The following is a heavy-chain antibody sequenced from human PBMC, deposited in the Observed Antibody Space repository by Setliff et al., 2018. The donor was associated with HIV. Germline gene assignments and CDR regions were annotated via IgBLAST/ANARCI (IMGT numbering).Heavy chain of an antibody. CDR1: GDSISSNNYY. CDR3: ARVSSQYTTYTSGWYWGYYFDS. CDR2: ISYSGST. J-gene: IGHJ4*02. V-gene: IGHV4-39*01. D-gene: IGHD6-19*01. Sequence: PSETLSLTCNVSGDSISSNNYYWGWIRQPPGKGLEWIGSISYSGSTYYNPSLRSRVTISIDTSTSRFSLKLTSVTAADTAVYYCARVSSQYTTYTSGWYWGYYFDSWGQGTLVTVSS.